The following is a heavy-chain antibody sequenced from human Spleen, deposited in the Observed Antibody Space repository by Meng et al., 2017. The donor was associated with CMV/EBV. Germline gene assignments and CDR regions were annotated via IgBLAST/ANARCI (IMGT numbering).Heavy chain of an antibody. CDR2: INHSGST. CDR1: GVSCSGYC. Sequence: YGVSCSGYCWSWIRQPPGKGLEWIGEINHSGSTNYNPSLKSRVTISVDTSKNQFSLKLSSVTAADTAVYYCARDRPGRIAVAGTRFDLWGRGTLVTVSS. V-gene: IGHV4-34*01. J-gene: IGHJ2*01. D-gene: IGHD6-19*01. CDR3: ARDRPGRIAVAGTRFDL.